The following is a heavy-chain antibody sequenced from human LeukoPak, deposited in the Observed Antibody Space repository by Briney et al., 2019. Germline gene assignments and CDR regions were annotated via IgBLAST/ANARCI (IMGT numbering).Heavy chain of an antibody. Sequence: SETLSLTCTVSGGSISSYYWSWIRQPAGKGLEWIGRIYTSGSTNYNPSLKSRVTMSVDTSKNQFSLKLSSVTAADTAVYYCARTLDTAIQTYWYSDLWGRGTLVTVSS. J-gene: IGHJ2*01. D-gene: IGHD5-18*01. CDR1: GGSISSYY. CDR2: IYTSGST. CDR3: ARTLDTAIQTYWYSDL. V-gene: IGHV4-4*07.